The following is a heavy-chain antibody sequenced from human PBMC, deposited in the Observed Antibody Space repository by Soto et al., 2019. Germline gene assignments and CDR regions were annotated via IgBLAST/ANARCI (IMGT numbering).Heavy chain of an antibody. J-gene: IGHJ4*02. CDR2: IYHSGST. Sequence: QVQLQESGSGLVKPSQTLSLTCTVSGGSISSGGYSWSCIRQPPGKCLEWIGYIYHSGSTYYNPSLKSRVTISMDTSKNQFSLKVNSVTAADTAVYYCARGHDANNDWGQGTLVTVSS. CDR1: GGSISSGGYS. CDR3: ARGHDANND. D-gene: IGHD2-8*01. V-gene: IGHV4-30-2*01.